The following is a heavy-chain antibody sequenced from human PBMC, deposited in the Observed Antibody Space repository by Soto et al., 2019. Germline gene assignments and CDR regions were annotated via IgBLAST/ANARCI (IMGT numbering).Heavy chain of an antibody. J-gene: IGHJ6*02. D-gene: IGHD2-2*03. CDR1: GYSFTSYW. V-gene: IGHV5-10-1*01. CDR3: ARRDCSCGYCGMDV. Sequence: GESLKISCKGSGYSFTSYWISWVRQIPGKGLEWMGRIDPSDSYTNYSPSFQGHVTISADKSISTAYLQWSSLKASDTAMYYCARRDCSCGYCGMDVLGQGNTVTVS. CDR2: IDPSDSYT.